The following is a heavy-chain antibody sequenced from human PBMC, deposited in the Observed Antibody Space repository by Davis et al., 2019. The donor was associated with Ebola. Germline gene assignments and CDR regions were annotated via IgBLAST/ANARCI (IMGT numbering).Heavy chain of an antibody. CDR3: ARGGQFGDR. CDR2: ISPNNGNT. CDR1: GGTFSSYA. D-gene: IGHD3-16*01. V-gene: IGHV1-18*01. Sequence: ASVKVSCKASGGTFSSYAISWVRQAPGKGLEWMGWISPNNGNTKSAQKFQGRVTMTIDASASTAYMELGTLTSDDTAIYYCARGGQFGDRWGQGTLVTVSS. J-gene: IGHJ5*02.